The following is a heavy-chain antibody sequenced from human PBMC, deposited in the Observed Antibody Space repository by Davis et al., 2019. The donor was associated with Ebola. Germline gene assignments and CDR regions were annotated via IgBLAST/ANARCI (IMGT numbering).Heavy chain of an antibody. D-gene: IGHD6-19*01. CDR3: AKPSYSSGWYIFGY. V-gene: IGHV3-23*01. Sequence: GESLKISCAASGFTFDDYAMSWVRQAPGKGLEWVSAISGSGGSTYYADSVKGRFTISRDNSKNTLYLQMNSLRAEDTAVYYCAKPSYSSGWYIFGYWGQGTLVTVSS. J-gene: IGHJ4*02. CDR2: ISGSGGST. CDR1: GFTFDDYA.